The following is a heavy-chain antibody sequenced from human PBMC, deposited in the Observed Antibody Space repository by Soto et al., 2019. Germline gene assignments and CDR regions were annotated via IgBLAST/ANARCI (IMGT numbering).Heavy chain of an antibody. Sequence: EVQLVESGGSLLQPGGSLRLSCAASGFTFNNYAMNWVRQAPGKGLEWISYISSTSVTIYYADSVRGRFTISRDNAKNSLFLQMNSLRDEDTAEYYCARDRPLFDWGQGTLVTVSS. J-gene: IGHJ4*02. V-gene: IGHV3-48*02. CDR2: ISSTSVTI. CDR1: GFTFNNYA. CDR3: ARDRPLFD. D-gene: IGHD3-10*02.